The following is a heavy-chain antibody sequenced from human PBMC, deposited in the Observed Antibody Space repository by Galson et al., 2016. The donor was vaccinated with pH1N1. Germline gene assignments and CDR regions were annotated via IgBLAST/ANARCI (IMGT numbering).Heavy chain of an antibody. Sequence: SVKVPCKASGIIFNSYALNWVRQGPGQGLEWKGGIIAIFNTTNYAQDFQGRVTITADKPTTTVYTELSGLTSEDTAVYYCARARNYYGNEAFAIWVQGTMVIVSS. CDR1: GIIFNSYA. CDR3: ARARNYYGNEAFAI. J-gene: IGHJ3*02. CDR2: IIAIFNTT. D-gene: IGHD3-22*01. V-gene: IGHV1-69*06.